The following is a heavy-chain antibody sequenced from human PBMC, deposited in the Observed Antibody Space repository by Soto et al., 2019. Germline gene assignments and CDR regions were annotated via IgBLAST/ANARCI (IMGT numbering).Heavy chain of an antibody. J-gene: IGHJ6*02. V-gene: IGHV3-30*18. D-gene: IGHD3-9*01. CDR3: AKDLSDILTGYSWALYYYYYYGMHV. Sequence: GSLRLSCAASGFTFSSYGMHWVRQAPGKGLEWVAVISYDGSNKYYADSVKGRFTISRDNSKNTLYLQMNSLRAEDTAVYYCAKDLSDILTGYSWALYYYYYYGMHVCGQGTTVTVSS. CDR1: GFTFSSYG. CDR2: ISYDGSNK.